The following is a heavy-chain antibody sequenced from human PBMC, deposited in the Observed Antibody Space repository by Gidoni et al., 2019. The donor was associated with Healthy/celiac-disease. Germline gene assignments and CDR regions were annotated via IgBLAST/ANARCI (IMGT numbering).Heavy chain of an antibody. CDR2: ISWNSGSI. D-gene: IGHD6-13*01. Sequence: EVQLVESGGAWVQPGRSLRLSCAASGVPFDYYAMHWVRQAPGKGLEWVSGISWNSGSIGYADSVKGRFTISRDNAKNSLYLQMNSLRAEDTALYYCAKEGSRVSSYFDYWGQGTLVTVSS. CDR1: GVPFDYYA. CDR3: AKEGSRVSSYFDY. J-gene: IGHJ4*02. V-gene: IGHV3-9*01.